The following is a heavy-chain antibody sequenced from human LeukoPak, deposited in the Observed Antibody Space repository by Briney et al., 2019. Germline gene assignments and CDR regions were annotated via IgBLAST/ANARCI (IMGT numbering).Heavy chain of an antibody. V-gene: IGHV3-11*04. CDR1: GFTFSDYY. D-gene: IGHD2-15*01. Sequence: GGSLRLSCAASGFTFSDYYMSWIRQAPGKGLEWLSYIGNSGSTIYYADSVKGRFTISRDNAKNSLYLQMNSLRTEDTAVYYCVRQDCSGGSCYLDYWGQGTLVTVSS. CDR2: IGNSGSTI. J-gene: IGHJ4*02. CDR3: VRQDCSGGSCYLDY.